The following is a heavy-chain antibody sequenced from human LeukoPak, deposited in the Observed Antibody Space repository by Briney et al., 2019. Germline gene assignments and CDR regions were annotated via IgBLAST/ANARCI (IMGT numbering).Heavy chain of an antibody. V-gene: IGHV1-18*01. CDR2: ISGYNGNT. D-gene: IGHD6-6*01. CDR3: ARDLGVVQNYYYGMEV. CDR1: NYTFASYG. Sequence: ASVKVSCKASNYTFASYGISWVRQAPGQGLEWMGWISGYNGNTNYAQKFQGRVTMTTDPSTSTGYMELRSLRSDDTAVYYCARDLGVVQNYYYGMEVWGPGTTVTVSS. J-gene: IGHJ6*02.